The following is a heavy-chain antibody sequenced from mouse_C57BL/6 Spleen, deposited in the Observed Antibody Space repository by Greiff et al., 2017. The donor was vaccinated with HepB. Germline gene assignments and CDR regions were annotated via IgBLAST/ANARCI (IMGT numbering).Heavy chain of an antibody. CDR1: GYSITSCYD. Sequence: EVQLQPSGPGMVKPSQSLSLTCTVSGYSITSCYDWHWIRHFPGNKREWMSYISYSGSTTYTPPLKSRISITHDTSKNHFFLKLNSVTTEDTATYYCARVDYYYAMDYWGQGTSVTVSS. D-gene: IGHD2-4*01. V-gene: IGHV3-1*01. CDR3: ARVDYYYAMDY. J-gene: IGHJ4*01. CDR2: ISYSGST.